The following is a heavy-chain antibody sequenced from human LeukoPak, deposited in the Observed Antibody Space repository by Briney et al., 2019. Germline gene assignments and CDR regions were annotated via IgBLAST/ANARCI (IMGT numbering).Heavy chain of an antibody. J-gene: IGHJ4*02. Sequence: GGSLRLSCAASGFTFDDYAMHWVRQAPGKGLEWVSLISGDGGSTYYADSVKGRFTISRDNSKNSLYLQMNSLRTEDTALYYCANDIRRQLWLGFDYWGQGTLVTVSS. CDR3: ANDIRRQLWLGFDY. D-gene: IGHD5-18*01. CDR1: GFTFDDYA. CDR2: ISGDGGST. V-gene: IGHV3-43*02.